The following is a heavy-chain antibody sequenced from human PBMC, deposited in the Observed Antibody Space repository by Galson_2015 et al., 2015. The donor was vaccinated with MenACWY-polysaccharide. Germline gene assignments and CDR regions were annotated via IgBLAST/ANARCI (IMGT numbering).Heavy chain of an antibody. CDR2: IRSKATNYAT. D-gene: IGHD4-17*01. V-gene: IGHV3-73*01. CDR1: GFTFSGSA. CDR3: TRPWLETVTGYGLDV. Sequence: SLRLSYAASGFTFSGSAMHWVRQASGKGLEWVGRIRSKATNYATAYAASVKGRFTISRDDSKDTAYLQMNSLKTEDTAVYYCTRPWLETVTGYGLDVWGQGTTVTVAS. J-gene: IGHJ6*02.